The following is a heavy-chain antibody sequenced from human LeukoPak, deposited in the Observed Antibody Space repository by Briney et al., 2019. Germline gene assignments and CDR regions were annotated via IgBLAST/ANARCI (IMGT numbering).Heavy chain of an antibody. CDR3: ANQYCDSAGYYYFDH. J-gene: IGHJ4*02. Sequence: SETLSLTCTVSGGSISGSSYYWGWIRQPPGKGLEWIGSLYYSGSTYYNPSLKSRVTIFGDTSKSQFSLKLTSVTAADTAMYYCANQYCDSAGYYYFDHWGQGTLVTVSS. CDR1: GGSISGSSYY. CDR2: LYYSGST. D-gene: IGHD3-22*01. V-gene: IGHV4-39*01.